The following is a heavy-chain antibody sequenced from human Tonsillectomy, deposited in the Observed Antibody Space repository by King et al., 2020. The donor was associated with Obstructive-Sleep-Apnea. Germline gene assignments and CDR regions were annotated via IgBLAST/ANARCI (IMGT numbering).Heavy chain of an antibody. D-gene: IGHD3-3*01. Sequence: QLVQSGAEVKKPGASVKVSCKVSGYTLTELSMHWVRQAPGKGLEWVGGFDPEDGETIYAQKFQGRVTMTEDTSTDTAYMELSSLRSEDTAVYYCATIPLRFLEWLEYFQHWGQGTLVTVSS. V-gene: IGHV1-24*01. CDR3: ATIPLRFLEWLEYFQH. J-gene: IGHJ1*01. CDR1: GYTLTELS. CDR2: FDPEDGET.